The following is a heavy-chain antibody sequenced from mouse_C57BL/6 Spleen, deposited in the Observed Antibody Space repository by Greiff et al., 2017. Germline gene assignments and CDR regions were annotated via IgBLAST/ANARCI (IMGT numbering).Heavy chain of an antibody. Sequence: EVQLQQSGAELVRPGASVKLSCTASGFNIKDYYMHWVKQRPEQGLEWIGRIDPEDGDTEYAPKFQGKATMTAATSYNTAYLPISSLTSEDTAVYYCTTPGMVTIFDYWGQGTTLTVSS. CDR1: GFNIKDYY. CDR3: TTPGMVTIFDY. V-gene: IGHV14-1*01. J-gene: IGHJ2*01. D-gene: IGHD2-2*01. CDR2: IDPEDGDT.